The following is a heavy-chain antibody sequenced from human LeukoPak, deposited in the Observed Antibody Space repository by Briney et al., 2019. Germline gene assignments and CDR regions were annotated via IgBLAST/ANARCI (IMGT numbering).Heavy chain of an antibody. Sequence: KPSETLSLTCTVSGGSISSYYWSWIRQPPGKGLEWIGYIYYSGSTNYNPSLKSRVTISVDTSKNQFSLKLSSVTAADTAVYYCARAYTSWSFDYWGQGTLVTVSS. D-gene: IGHD2-2*02. CDR2: IYYSGST. V-gene: IGHV4-59*01. CDR3: ARAYTSWSFDY. CDR1: GGSISSYY. J-gene: IGHJ4*02.